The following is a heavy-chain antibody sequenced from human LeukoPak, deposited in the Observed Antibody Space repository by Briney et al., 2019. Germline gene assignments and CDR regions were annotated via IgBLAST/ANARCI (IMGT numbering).Heavy chain of an antibody. J-gene: IGHJ6*03. CDR1: GFTFTPHA. CDR2: ITSSGDDT. Sequence: GGSLRLSCAASGFTFTPHAMHWVRQAPGKGLEWVSTITSSGDDTFNADSVKGRFTISRDNSKNTLYLQMNSLRAEDTAVYYCAKDGSAIHYYYYMDVRGKGTTVTVSS. D-gene: IGHD2-2*03. V-gene: IGHV3-23*01. CDR3: AKDGSAIHYYYYMDV.